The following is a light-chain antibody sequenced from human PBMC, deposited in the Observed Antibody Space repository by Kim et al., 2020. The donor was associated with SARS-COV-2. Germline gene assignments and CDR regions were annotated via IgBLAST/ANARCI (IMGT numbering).Light chain of an antibody. J-gene: IGKJ2*01. CDR2: GAS. CDR3: LQHNSYPYT. V-gene: IGKV1-17*01. CDR1: HGIRND. Sequence: SASVGDRVTITCRASHGIRNDLAWYQQKPGKAPKRLIFGASNLQSGVPSRFSGSGSGTEFTLTIGSLQPEDFATYYCLQHNSYPYTFGQGTKLEI.